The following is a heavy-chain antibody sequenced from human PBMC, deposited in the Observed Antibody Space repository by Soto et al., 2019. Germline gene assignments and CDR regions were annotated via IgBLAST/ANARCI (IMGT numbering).Heavy chain of an antibody. CDR1: GGTFSSYS. CDR2: IIPIFGTA. J-gene: IGHJ4*02. D-gene: IGHD1-26*01. Sequence: QVQLVQSGAEVKKPGSSVKVSCKASGGTFSSYSINWVRQAPGQWLEWMGVIIPIFGTANYAQKFQGRVTITADESTTRAYMEPSSLRSEDTAVYCCARDGGRHSGGIDYWGQGILVTVSS. V-gene: IGHV1-69*01. CDR3: ARDGGRHSGGIDY.